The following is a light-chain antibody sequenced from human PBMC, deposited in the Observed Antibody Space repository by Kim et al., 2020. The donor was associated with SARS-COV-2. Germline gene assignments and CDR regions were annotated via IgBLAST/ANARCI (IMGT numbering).Light chain of an antibody. CDR1: SSY. V-gene: IGKV3-11*01. CDR2: DAS. J-gene: IGKJ5*01. CDR3: QQRSNWPPIT. Sequence: SSYLAWYQQKPGQAPRLLIYDASNRATGIPARFSGSGSGTDFTLTISRLEPEDFAVYYCQQRSNWPPITFGQGTRLEIK.